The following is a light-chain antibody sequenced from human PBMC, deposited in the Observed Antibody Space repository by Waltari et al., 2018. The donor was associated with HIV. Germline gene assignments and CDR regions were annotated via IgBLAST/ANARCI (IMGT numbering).Light chain of an antibody. Sequence: QSALTQPASVSGSPGQSLTITCTGTNRNIGFFNLVSWYQPYPGKAPQLIIYGVTSRPPGVSNRFSGSKSGNTASLTISGLQTDDEAEYYCNSYSSDDTVVFGGGTKLTVL. CDR1: NRNIGFFNL. CDR3: NSYSSDDTVV. CDR2: GVT. J-gene: IGLJ2*01. V-gene: IGLV2-14*01.